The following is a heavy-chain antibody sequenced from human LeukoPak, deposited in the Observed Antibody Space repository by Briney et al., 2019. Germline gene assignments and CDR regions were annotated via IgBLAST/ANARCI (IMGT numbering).Heavy chain of an antibody. CDR1: GFTFSSYW. V-gene: IGHV3-7*01. Sequence: GGSLRLSCAASGFTFSSYWMSWVRQAPGKGPEWVANIRQDGSAKYYADSVKGRFTISRDNSKNTLYLQMNSLRAEDTAVYYCAKDGKGIDYWGQGTLVTVSS. CDR2: IRQDGSAK. CDR3: AKDGKGIDY. D-gene: IGHD1-1*01. J-gene: IGHJ4*02.